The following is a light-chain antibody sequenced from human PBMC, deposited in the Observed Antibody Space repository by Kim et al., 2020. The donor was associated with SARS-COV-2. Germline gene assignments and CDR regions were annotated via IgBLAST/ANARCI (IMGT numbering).Light chain of an antibody. J-gene: IGKJ1*01. Sequence: DIQMTQSPSSLSASVGDRVTITCRASQTINSYLNWYQQKPGKAPNLLIYAASSLQSGVPSRFSGSGSGTDFTLTISSLQPEDFATYFCQQTYSISRTFGQGTPRTFGQGTKVEIK. CDR1: QTINSY. CDR2: AAS. CDR3: QQTYSISRTFGQGTPRT. V-gene: IGKV1-39*01.